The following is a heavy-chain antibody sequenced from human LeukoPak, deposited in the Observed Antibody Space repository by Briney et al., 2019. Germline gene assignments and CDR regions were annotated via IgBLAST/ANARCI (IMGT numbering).Heavy chain of an antibody. CDR3: AKDYGDYPAEYFQH. CDR2: IIGSGGST. CDR1: GFTFSSYA. Sequence: GSLRLSCAASGFTFSSYAMSWVRPAPGKGLEWVSAIIGSGGSTYYSDSVKGRFTISRDNSKNTLYLQMNSLRAEDTAVYYCAKDYGDYPAEYFQHWGQGTLVTVSS. J-gene: IGHJ1*01. V-gene: IGHV3-23*01. D-gene: IGHD4-17*01.